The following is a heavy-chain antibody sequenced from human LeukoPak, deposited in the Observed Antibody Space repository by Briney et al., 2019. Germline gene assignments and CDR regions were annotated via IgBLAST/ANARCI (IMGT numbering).Heavy chain of an antibody. CDR1: GFTFSSYA. Sequence: PGRSLRLSCAASGFTFSSYAMHWVRQAPGKGLEWVAVISYDGSNKYYADSVKGRFTISRDNSKNTLYLQMNSLRAEDTAVYYCASQKGGGVVPAAMDYWGQGTLVTVSS. D-gene: IGHD2-2*01. V-gene: IGHV3-30-3*01. J-gene: IGHJ4*02. CDR2: ISYDGSNK. CDR3: ASQKGGGVVPAAMDY.